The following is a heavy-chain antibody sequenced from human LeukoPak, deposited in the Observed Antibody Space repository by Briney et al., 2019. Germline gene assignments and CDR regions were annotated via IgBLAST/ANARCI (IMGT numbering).Heavy chain of an antibody. CDR3: ATGPVAGAFDI. D-gene: IGHD2-15*01. J-gene: IGHJ3*02. V-gene: IGHV1-69-2*01. CDR2: VDPEDGET. CDR1: GYTFTDYY. Sequence: ASVKVSCKVSGYTFTDYYMHWVQQAPGKGLEWMGLVDPEDGETIHAEKFQGRVTITADTSTDTAYMELSSLRSEDTAVYYCATGPVAGAFDIWGQGTMVTVSS.